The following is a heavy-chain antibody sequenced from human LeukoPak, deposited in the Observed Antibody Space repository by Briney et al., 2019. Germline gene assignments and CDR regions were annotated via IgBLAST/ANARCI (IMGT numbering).Heavy chain of an antibody. CDR1: GYTFTDFA. D-gene: IGHD3-10*01. J-gene: IGHJ4*02. CDR3: VREYPYGSGIVRVDS. Sequence: GASVTVSCKASGYTFTDFALHWVRQAPGQSLEWMGRINPGSGDTKSSQKFRDRVTITRDTSANTAYMQLTRLKSEDTAVYYCVREYPYGSGIVRVDSWGQGTLVTVSS. CDR2: INPGSGDT. V-gene: IGHV1-3*01.